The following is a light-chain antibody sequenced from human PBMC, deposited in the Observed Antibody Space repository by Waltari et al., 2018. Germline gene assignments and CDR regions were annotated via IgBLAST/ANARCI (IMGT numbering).Light chain of an antibody. J-gene: IGKJ1*01. Sequence: EIVLTQSPGTLSLSPGERVTLSCRASQSVSRALPWYQQKPGQAPRLLIYGASSRATGIPDRFSGSGSGTDLSLTLIILEPEDLAVYYCQHYVRLSVTFGQGSKVEIK. CDR2: GAS. CDR3: QHYVRLSVT. CDR1: QSVSRA. V-gene: IGKV3-20*01.